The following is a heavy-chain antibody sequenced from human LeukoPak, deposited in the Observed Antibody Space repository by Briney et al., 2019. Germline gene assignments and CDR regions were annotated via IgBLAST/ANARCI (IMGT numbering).Heavy chain of an antibody. D-gene: IGHD3-22*01. CDR1: GGSISSYY. V-gene: IGHV4-59*08. J-gene: IGHJ5*02. Sequence: PSETLSLTCTVSGGSISSYYWSWIRQPPGKGLEWIGYIYYSGSTNYNPSLKSRVTISVDTSKNQFSLKLSSVTAADTAVYYCARQGAYDSSGYYSPDWFDPWGQRTLVTVSS. CDR3: ARQGAYDSSGYYSPDWFDP. CDR2: IYYSGST.